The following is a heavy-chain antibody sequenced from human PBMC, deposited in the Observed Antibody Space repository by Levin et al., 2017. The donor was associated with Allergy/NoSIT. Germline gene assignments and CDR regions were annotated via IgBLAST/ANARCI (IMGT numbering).Heavy chain of an antibody. D-gene: IGHD3-9*01. V-gene: IGHV3-64*01. J-gene: IGHJ4*02. CDR2: ISSNGGST. Sequence: GGSLRLSCAASGFTFSSYAMHWVRQAPGKGLEYVSAISSNGGSTYYANSVKGRFTISRDNSKNTLYLQMGSLRAEDMAVYYCARDHDDILTGYFDYWGQGTLVTVSS. CDR3: ARDHDDILTGYFDY. CDR1: GFTFSSYA.